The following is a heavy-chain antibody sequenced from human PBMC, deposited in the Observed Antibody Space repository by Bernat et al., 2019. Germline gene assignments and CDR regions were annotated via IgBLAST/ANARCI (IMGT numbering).Heavy chain of an antibody. D-gene: IGHD3-22*01. V-gene: IGHV3-72*01. CDR1: GFTFSDHY. CDR2: TRNKANSYTT. Sequence: EVQLVESGGGLVQPGGSLRLSCAASGFTFSDHYMDWVRQAPGKGLGWVGRTRNKANSYTTEYAASVKGRFTISRDDSKKSLYLQMNSLKTEDTAVYYCARGPRYYYDSSGYHYFFDYWGQGTLVTVSS. J-gene: IGHJ4*02. CDR3: ARGPRYYYDSSGYHYFFDY.